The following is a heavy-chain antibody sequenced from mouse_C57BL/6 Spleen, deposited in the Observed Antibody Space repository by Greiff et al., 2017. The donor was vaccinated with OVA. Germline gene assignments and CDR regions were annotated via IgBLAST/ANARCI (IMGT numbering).Heavy chain of an antibody. D-gene: IGHD1-1*01. V-gene: IGHV10-1*01. J-gene: IGHJ1*03. CDR2: IRSKSNNYAT. Sequence: DVMLVESGGGLVQPKGSLKLSCAASGFSFNTYAMNWVRQAPGKGLEWVARIRSKSNNYATYYADSVKDRFTISRDDSESMLYLQMNNLKTEDTAMYYCVRNYYGSSYDWYFDVWGTGTTVTVSS. CDR1: GFSFNTYA. CDR3: VRNYYGSSYDWYFDV.